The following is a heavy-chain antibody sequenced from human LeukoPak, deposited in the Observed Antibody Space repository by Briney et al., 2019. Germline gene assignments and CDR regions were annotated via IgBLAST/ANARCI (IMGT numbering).Heavy chain of an antibody. D-gene: IGHD4-17*01. CDR3: ARAGGMTTVTTFDY. CDR1: GGSFSGYY. J-gene: IGHJ4*02. Sequence: PSETLSLTGAVYGGSFSGYYWSWIRQPPGKGLEWIGYIYYSGSTNYNPSLKSRVTISVDTSKNQFSLKLSSVTAADTAVYYCARAGGMTTVTTFDYWGQGTLVTVSS. V-gene: IGHV4-59*01. CDR2: IYYSGST.